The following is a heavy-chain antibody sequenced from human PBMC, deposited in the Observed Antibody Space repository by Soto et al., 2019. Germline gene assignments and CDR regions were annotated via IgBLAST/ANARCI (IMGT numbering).Heavy chain of an antibody. Sequence: PSETLSLTCTVSGSSINSSGSYWGWIRQPPGKGLEWIGYIYYSGFADYNHFLTSRVTISEDTSKNQFSLRLTSVTAADTAVYYCARDQNSSGYLDYWGQGILVTVSS. CDR1: GSSINSSGSY. CDR2: IYYSGFA. CDR3: ARDQNSSGYLDY. J-gene: IGHJ4*02. V-gene: IGHV4-61*08. D-gene: IGHD3-22*01.